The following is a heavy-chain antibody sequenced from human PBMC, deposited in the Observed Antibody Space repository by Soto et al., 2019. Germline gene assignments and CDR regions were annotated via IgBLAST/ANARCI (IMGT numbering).Heavy chain of an antibody. CDR2: MNPNSGNT. CDR1: GYTFTSYD. CDR3: ARPRMVRGPNWFDP. V-gene: IGHV1-8*01. J-gene: IGHJ5*02. D-gene: IGHD3-10*01. Sequence: GASVKVSCKASGYTFTSYDINWVRQATGQGLEWMGWMNPNSGNTGYAQKFQGRVTMTRNTSISTAYMELSSLRSEDTAVYYCARPRMVRGPNWFDPWGQGTLVTVSS.